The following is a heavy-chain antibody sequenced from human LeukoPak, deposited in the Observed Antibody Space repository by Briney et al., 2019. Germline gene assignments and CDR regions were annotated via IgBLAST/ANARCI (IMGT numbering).Heavy chain of an antibody. J-gene: IGHJ4*02. V-gene: IGHV3-30*04. CDR2: ISYDGSNK. Sequence: GRPLSHYCPASGFTFSSYAMHWVRQAPGKGLERVAVISYDGSNKYYADSVKVRFTISRDNSKNTLYLQMNSLRAEDTAVYYCASGQQHPVPFDYWGQGTLVTVSS. D-gene: IGHD6-13*01. CDR3: ASGQQHPVPFDY. CDR1: GFTFSSYA.